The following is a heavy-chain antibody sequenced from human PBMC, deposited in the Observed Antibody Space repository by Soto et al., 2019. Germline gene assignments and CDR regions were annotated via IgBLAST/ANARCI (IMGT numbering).Heavy chain of an antibody. CDR1: GGSISSGGYY. CDR2: IYYSGST. D-gene: IGHD1-26*01. J-gene: IGHJ6*02. CDR3: ARDSVGSVYYYYYGMDV. V-gene: IGHV4-31*03. Sequence: SETLSLTCTVSGGSISSGGYYWSWIRQHPGKGLEWIGYIYYSGSTCYNPSLKSRVTISVDTSKNQFSLKLSSVTAADTAVYYCARDSVGSVYYYYYGMDVWGQGTTVTVSS.